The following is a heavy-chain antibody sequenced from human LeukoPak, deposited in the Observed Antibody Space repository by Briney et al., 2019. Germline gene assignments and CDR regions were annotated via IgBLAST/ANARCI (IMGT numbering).Heavy chain of an antibody. D-gene: IGHD1-26*01. V-gene: IGHV3-23*01. Sequence: PGGSLRLSCAASGFTFSSYAMSWVRQAPGKGLEWVSAISGSGGSTYYVDSVKGRFTISRDNSKNTLYLQMNSLRAEDTAVYYCAKVGRYPPSLRTTRYFDYWGQGTLVTVSS. CDR3: AKVGRYPPSLRTTRYFDY. CDR1: GFTFSSYA. CDR2: ISGSGGST. J-gene: IGHJ4*02.